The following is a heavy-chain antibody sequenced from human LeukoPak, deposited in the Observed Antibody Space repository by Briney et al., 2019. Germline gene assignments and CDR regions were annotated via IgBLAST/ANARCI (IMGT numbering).Heavy chain of an antibody. Sequence: SETLSLTCTVSGGSISSYYWSWIRQPPGKGLEWIGYIYYSGSTNYNPSLKSRVTISVDTSKNQFSLKLSSVTAADTAVYYCAREIAVAGKPYFDYWGQGTLVPVSS. CDR3: AREIAVAGKPYFDY. V-gene: IGHV4-59*01. CDR1: GGSISSYY. J-gene: IGHJ4*02. CDR2: IYYSGST. D-gene: IGHD6-19*01.